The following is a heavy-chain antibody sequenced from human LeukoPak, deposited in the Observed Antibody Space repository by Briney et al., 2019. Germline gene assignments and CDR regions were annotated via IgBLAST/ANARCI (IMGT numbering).Heavy chain of an antibody. CDR1: GFTFTSSA. V-gene: IGHV1-58*01. Sequence: TSVKVSCKASGFTFTSSAVQWVRQARGQRLEWIGWIVVGSGNTNYAQKFQERVTITRDMSTSTAYMELSSLSSEDTAVYYCAADLSSDILTGYTNDAFDIWGQGTMVTVSS. CDR3: AADLSSDILTGYTNDAFDI. CDR2: IVVGSGNT. J-gene: IGHJ3*02. D-gene: IGHD3-9*01.